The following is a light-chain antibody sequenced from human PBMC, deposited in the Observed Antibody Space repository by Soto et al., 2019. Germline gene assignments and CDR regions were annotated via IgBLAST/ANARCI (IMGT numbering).Light chain of an antibody. CDR2: GAS. J-gene: IGKJ1*01. CDR1: QTVSTNY. CDR3: KHYGGRWR. V-gene: IGKV3-20*01. Sequence: EIVLTQSPATLSLSPGERATLSCRASQTVSTNYIAWYQKKPGRAPRLLIYGASNRATGIPDRFSGSGYGTDFTLTISRLQPEDSAVYSCKHYGGRWRCGQVTKVDLK.